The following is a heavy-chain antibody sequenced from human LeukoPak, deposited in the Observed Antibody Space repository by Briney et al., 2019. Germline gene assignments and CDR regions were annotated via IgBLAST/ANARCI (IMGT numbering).Heavy chain of an antibody. Sequence: ASVKVSCKASGYTFTGYYLHWVRQAPGQGLEWMGWINPDSGGTNFAQKFQGRVTMTRDTSISTAYMELSRLRSDDTAVYYCARDNRIIVGAPLRYWGQGTLVTVSS. CDR1: GYTFTGYY. CDR2: INPDSGGT. V-gene: IGHV1-2*02. D-gene: IGHD1-26*01. J-gene: IGHJ4*02. CDR3: ARDNRIIVGAPLRY.